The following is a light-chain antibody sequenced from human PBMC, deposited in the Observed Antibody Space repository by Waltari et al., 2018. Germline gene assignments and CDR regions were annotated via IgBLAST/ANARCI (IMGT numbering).Light chain of an antibody. CDR2: AAS. V-gene: IGKV1-9*01. CDR3: QQLNSYLYS. J-gene: IGKJ2*01. Sequence: DIQMTQSPSSLSASVGDRVTITCQASQGITSHLAWYQQKSGRAPNFLIYAASTLRRGVPSRFSGSGSGTVFTLTINDLQPEDFATYYCQQLNSYLYSFGQGTEVVMK. CDR1: QGITSH.